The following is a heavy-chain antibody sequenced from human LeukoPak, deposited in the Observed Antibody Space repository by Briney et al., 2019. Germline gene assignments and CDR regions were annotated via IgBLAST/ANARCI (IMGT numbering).Heavy chain of an antibody. CDR1: GGSISSGSYY. D-gene: IGHD4-17*01. V-gene: IGHV4-61*02. CDR2: IYTSGST. J-gene: IGHJ4*02. Sequence: PSETLSLTCTVSGGSISSGSYYWSWIRQPAGKGLEWIGRIYTSGSTNYNPSLKSRVTISVDTSKNQFSLKLSSVTAADTAVYYCARDIDNGDYVVYWGQGTLVTVSS. CDR3: ARDIDNGDYVVY.